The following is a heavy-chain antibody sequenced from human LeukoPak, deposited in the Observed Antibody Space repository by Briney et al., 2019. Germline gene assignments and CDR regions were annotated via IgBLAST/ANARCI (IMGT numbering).Heavy chain of an antibody. D-gene: IGHD1-26*01. CDR1: GGTFSSYA. J-gene: IGHJ4*02. Sequence: GASVKVSCKASGGTFSSYAISWVRQAPGQGLEWMGGIIPIFGTANYAQKFQGRVTITADKSTSTAYMELSSLRSEDTAVYYCAREASSGAYNDYWGQGTLVTVSS. CDR3: AREASSGAYNDY. V-gene: IGHV1-69*06. CDR2: IIPIFGTA.